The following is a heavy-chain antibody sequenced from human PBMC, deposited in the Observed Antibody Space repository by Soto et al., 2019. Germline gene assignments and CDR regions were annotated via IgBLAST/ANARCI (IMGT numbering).Heavy chain of an antibody. Sequence: PGGSLRLSCAASGFTFSDYYMSWIRQAPGKGLEWVSYISSSGSTIYYADSVKGRFTISRDNAKNSLYLQMNSLRAEDTAVYYCASPSSPYGDYVEFDYWGQGTLVTVSS. J-gene: IGHJ4*02. CDR2: ISSSGSTI. CDR3: ASPSSPYGDYVEFDY. CDR1: GFTFSDYY. V-gene: IGHV3-11*01. D-gene: IGHD4-17*01.